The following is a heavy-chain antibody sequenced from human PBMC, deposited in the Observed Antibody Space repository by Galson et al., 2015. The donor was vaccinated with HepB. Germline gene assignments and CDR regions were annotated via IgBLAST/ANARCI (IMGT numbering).Heavy chain of an antibody. V-gene: IGHV3-21*01. D-gene: IGHD1-26*01. CDR3: VRERLTLAGALYFDF. Sequence: SLRLSCAGSGFTFSSYTFNWVRQAPGKGLEWVSSITSSSTSIYYADSVKGRFTVSRDNGKNSVFLQMNSLRGDDTAVYYCVRERLTLAGALYFDFWGQGTLVIVSS. CDR1: GFTFSSYT. J-gene: IGHJ4*02. CDR2: ITSSSTSI.